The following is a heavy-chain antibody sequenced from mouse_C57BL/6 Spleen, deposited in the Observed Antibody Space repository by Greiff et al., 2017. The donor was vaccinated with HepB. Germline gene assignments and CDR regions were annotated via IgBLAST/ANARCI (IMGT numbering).Heavy chain of an antibody. CDR2: IDPSDSYT. J-gene: IGHJ1*03. CDR3: ARTGYYDYLDV. CDR1: GYTFTSYW. Sequence: QVQLQQPGAELVMPGASVKLSCKASGYTFTSYWMHWVKQRPGQGLEWIGEIDPSDSYTNYNQKFKGKSTLTVDKSSSTAYMQLSSLTSEDSAVYYCARTGYYDYLDVWGTGTTVTVSS. V-gene: IGHV1-69*01. D-gene: IGHD2-4*01.